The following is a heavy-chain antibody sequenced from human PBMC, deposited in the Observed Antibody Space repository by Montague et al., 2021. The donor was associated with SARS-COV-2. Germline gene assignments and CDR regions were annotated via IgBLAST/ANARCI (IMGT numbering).Heavy chain of an antibody. Sequence: SLRLSCAASGFTFSSYDINWVRQAPGKGLERVSYISSSGSTIYYADSVKGRFTISRDNAKNSLYLQMNSLRAEDTAVYYCASRAPTRIVLMVYAIGGYFDYWGQGTLVTVSS. J-gene: IGHJ4*02. V-gene: IGHV3-48*03. CDR2: ISSSGSTI. D-gene: IGHD2-8*01. CDR3: ASRAPTRIVLMVYAIGGYFDY. CDR1: GFTFSSYD.